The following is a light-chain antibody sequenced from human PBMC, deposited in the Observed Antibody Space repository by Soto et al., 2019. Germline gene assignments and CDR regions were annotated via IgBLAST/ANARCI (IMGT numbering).Light chain of an antibody. Sequence: DTQMTQSPSNLSTSVGDTVTVTCRASQSVRGWLAWYQQKPGEAPKLLIYDASALPRGVPSRFSGSGSGTKFTLTIASLQPDDFATYYCQQYETISGTFGPGTKVDIK. CDR2: DAS. J-gene: IGKJ1*01. V-gene: IGKV1-5*01. CDR3: QQYETISGT. CDR1: QSVRGW.